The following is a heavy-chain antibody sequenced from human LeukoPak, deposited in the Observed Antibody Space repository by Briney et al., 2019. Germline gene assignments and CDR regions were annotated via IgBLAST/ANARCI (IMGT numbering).Heavy chain of an antibody. CDR1: GYTFTSYG. Sequence: ASVKVPCKASGYTFTSYGISWVRQAPGQGLEWMGWISAYNGNTNYAQKLQGRVTMTTDTSTSTAYMELRSLRSDDTAVYYCARAYYDFWSGYYGYWGQGTLVTVSS. D-gene: IGHD3-3*01. CDR3: ARAYYDFWSGYYGY. CDR2: ISAYNGNT. V-gene: IGHV1-18*01. J-gene: IGHJ4*02.